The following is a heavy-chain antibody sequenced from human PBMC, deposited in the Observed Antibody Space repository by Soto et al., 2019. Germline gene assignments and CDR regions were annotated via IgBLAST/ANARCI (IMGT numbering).Heavy chain of an antibody. CDR2: IYYTGNT. CDR1: GGSISSSDYY. D-gene: IGHD2-8*01. Sequence: SETLSLTCTVSGGSISSSDYYWGWIRQPPGKGLEWIGSIYYTGNTYYNPSLKSRVTISVDTSRNQFSLKLNSVTAADTAVYYCARQGYYSTKTYPPSRFWGQGTQVTVSS. V-gene: IGHV4-39*01. J-gene: IGHJ4*02. CDR3: ARQGYYSTKTYPPSRF.